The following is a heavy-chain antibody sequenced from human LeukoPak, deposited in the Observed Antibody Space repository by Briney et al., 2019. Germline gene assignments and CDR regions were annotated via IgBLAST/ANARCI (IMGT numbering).Heavy chain of an antibody. CDR1: GGSFSGYY. CDR3: ARKGVVVPAATFDY. D-gene: IGHD2-2*01. Sequence: PSETLSLTCAVYGGSFSGYYWSWIRQPPGKGLEWIGEINHSGSTNYNPSLKSRVTISVDTSKNQFSLKLSSVTAADTAVYYCARKGVVVPAATFDYWGQGTLVIVSS. CDR2: INHSGST. V-gene: IGHV4-34*01. J-gene: IGHJ4*02.